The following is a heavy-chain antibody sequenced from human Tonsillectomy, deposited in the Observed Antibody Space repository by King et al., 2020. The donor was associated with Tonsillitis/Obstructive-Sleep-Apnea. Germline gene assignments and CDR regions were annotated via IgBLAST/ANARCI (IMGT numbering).Heavy chain of an antibody. Sequence: QLVQSGGGLVKPGGSLRLSCAASGFTFSNAWMSWVRQAPGKGLEWVGRIKSKTDGGTTDYAAPVKGRFTISRDDSKNTVYLQMNSLKTEDTAVYYCPLCSSTSCYSYAFDIWGQGTMVTVSS. J-gene: IGHJ3*02. D-gene: IGHD2-2*01. CDR2: IKSKTDGGTT. CDR1: GFTFSNAW. CDR3: PLCSSTSCYSYAFDI. V-gene: IGHV3-15*01.